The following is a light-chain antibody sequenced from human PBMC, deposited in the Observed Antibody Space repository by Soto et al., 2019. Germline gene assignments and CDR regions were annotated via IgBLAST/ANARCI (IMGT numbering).Light chain of an antibody. CDR1: QTVYSD. Sequence: MVRKHAPPSRSASPGVRGTLSCRASQTVYSDLVWYQQIPGQAPRLLIYGASTRATGIPARFSGRGSGTEFTLTISSLQSEDSAVYYCQQYNNWLTFGGGTKVDI. CDR3: QQYNNWLT. CDR2: GAS. J-gene: IGKJ4*01. V-gene: IGKV3-15*01.